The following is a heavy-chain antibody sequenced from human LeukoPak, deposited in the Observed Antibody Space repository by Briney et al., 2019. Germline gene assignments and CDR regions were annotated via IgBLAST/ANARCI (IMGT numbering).Heavy chain of an antibody. CDR3: ARDLGYCSGGSCYSGDFDY. J-gene: IGHJ4*02. CDR1: GGTFSSYA. D-gene: IGHD2-15*01. V-gene: IGHV1-69*06. CDR2: IIPIFGTA. Sequence: SVEVSCKASGGTFSSYAISCVRQAPGQGLEWMGGIIPIFGTANYAQKFQGRVTITADKSTSTAYMELSSLRSEDTAVYYCARDLGYCSGGSCYSGDFDYWGQGTMVTVSS.